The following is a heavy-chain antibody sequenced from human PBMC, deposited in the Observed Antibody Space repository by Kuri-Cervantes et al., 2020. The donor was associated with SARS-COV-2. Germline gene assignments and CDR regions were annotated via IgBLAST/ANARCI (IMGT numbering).Heavy chain of an antibody. V-gene: IGHV1-69*13. D-gene: IGHD3/OR15-3a*01. CDR2: TIPIYGTT. CDR1: GVNLSSYA. J-gene: IGHJ5*02. CDR3: AGDAMIITLFGLENWVDA. Sequence: SVKVSCKASGVNLSSYAIAWVRQAPGQGLEWMGRTIPIYGTTNYAQKVQGRVTITADESTNTAYMEMSSLRSEDAAIYYCAGDAMIITLFGLENWVDAWGQGTLVTVSS.